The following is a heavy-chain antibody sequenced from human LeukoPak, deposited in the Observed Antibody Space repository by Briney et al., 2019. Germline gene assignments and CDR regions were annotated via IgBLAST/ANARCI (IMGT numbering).Heavy chain of an antibody. D-gene: IGHD3-22*01. J-gene: IGHJ4*02. V-gene: IGHV5-51*01. CDR1: GSFISYW. Sequence: GESLKISCKGSGSFISYWIGWVRQMPGKGLEWIGIIYPGDSDTRYSPSFQGQVTISADKSISTAYLQWSSLKASDTAMYYCARPATPHYYYDSSGYLYYFDYWGQGTLVTVSS. CDR2: IYPGDSDT. CDR3: ARPATPHYYYDSSGYLYYFDY.